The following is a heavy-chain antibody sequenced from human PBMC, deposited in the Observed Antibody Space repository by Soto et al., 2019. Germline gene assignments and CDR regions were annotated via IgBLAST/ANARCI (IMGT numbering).Heavy chain of an antibody. CDR1: GFSSSTYA. Sequence: ASVKVSCKASGFSSSTYAFSWVRRAPGQGREGMGLISADSGEPRYAQQFQGRVAMTTDTSTRTAYMELRGLTSDDTAVYYCGVRGGLDFWGQGTLVTVSS. CDR3: GVRGGLDF. V-gene: IGHV1-18*01. D-gene: IGHD2-15*01. J-gene: IGHJ4*02. CDR2: ISADSGEP.